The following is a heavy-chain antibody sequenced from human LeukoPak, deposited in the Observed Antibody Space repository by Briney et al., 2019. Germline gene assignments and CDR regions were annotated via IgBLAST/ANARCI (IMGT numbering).Heavy chain of an antibody. V-gene: IGHV3-21*01. D-gene: IGHD3-10*01. J-gene: IGHJ3*02. Sequence: GGSLRLSCAASGFTFSSYSMNWVRQAPGKGLEWVSSISSGSTYIYCADSAKGRFTISRDNTKNSLYLQMNSLRAEDTAVYYCTREGVDVFDIWGQGTMVTVSS. CDR2: ISSGSTYI. CDR3: TREGVDVFDI. CDR1: GFTFSSYS.